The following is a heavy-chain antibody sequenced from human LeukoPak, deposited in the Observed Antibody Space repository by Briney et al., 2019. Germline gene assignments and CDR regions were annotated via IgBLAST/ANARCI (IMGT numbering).Heavy chain of an antibody. V-gene: IGHV1-2*02. Sequence: ASVKVSCKASGYTFTGYYMHWVRQAPGQGLEWMGWINPNSGGTNYAQKFQGRVTMTRDTSISTAYMELSRLRSDDTAVYYCARVRFLEWPAPMDVWGKGTTVTVSS. CDR1: GYTFTGYY. J-gene: IGHJ6*03. CDR3: ARVRFLEWPAPMDV. CDR2: INPNSGGT. D-gene: IGHD3-3*01.